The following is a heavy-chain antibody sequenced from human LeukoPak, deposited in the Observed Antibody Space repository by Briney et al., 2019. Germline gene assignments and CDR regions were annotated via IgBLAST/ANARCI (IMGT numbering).Heavy chain of an antibody. D-gene: IGHD3-10*02. CDR2: IYYSGST. V-gene: IGHV4-39*01. J-gene: IGHJ6*04. Sequence: PSETLSLTCTVSGGSISSSSYYWGWIRQPPGKGLEWIGSIYYSGSTYYNPSLKSRVTISVDTSKNQFSLKLSSVTAADTAVYYCAELGITMIGGVWGKGTTVTISS. CDR1: GGSISSSSYY. CDR3: AELGITMIGGV.